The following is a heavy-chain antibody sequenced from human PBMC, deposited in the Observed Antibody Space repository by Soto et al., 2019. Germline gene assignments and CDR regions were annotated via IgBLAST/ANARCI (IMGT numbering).Heavy chain of an antibody. J-gene: IGHJ3*02. CDR3: ARGNDWKSSTFDI. CDR2: VYYSGST. D-gene: IGHD2-21*01. Sequence: QVQLQESGPGLVKPLETVSLTCTVSGSSLIDDYWNWIRQPPGKGLEWIGYVYYSGSTNYNPSLKSRVTISVDRSKNQFSLKLSSVTAADTAVYYCARGNDWKSSTFDIWGHGTMVSVSS. V-gene: IGHV4-59*01. CDR1: GSSLIDDY.